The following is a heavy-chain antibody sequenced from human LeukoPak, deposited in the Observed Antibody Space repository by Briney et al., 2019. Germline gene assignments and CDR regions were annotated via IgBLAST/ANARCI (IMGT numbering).Heavy chain of an antibody. CDR3: ARALNIAARLFDY. V-gene: IGHV4-39*07. J-gene: IGHJ4*02. CDR2: IYYSGST. D-gene: IGHD6-6*01. CDR1: GGSISSSSYY. Sequence: SETLSLTCTVSGGSISSSSYYWGWIRQPPGKGLEWIGSIYYSGSTYYNPSLKSRVTISVDTSKNQFSLKLSSVTAADTAVYYCARALNIAARLFDYWGQGTLVTVSS.